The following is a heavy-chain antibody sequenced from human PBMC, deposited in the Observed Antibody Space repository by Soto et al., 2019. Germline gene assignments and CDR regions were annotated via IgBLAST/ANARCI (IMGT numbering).Heavy chain of an antibody. CDR1: GGSFSGYY. Sequence: SETLSLTCAVYGGSFSGYYWSWIRQPPGKGLEWIGEINHSGSTNYNPSLKSRLTISVDTSKNQFSLKLSSVTAADTAVYYCARGPRRGGDGGGVDPWGQGTLVTVSS. J-gene: IGHJ5*02. CDR2: INHSGST. D-gene: IGHD2-21*02. V-gene: IGHV4-34*01. CDR3: ARGPRRGGDGGGVDP.